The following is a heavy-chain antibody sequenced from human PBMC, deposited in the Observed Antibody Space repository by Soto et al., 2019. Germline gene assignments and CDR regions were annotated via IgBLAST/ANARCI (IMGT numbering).Heavy chain of an antibody. V-gene: IGHV3-23*01. CDR2: ISGSGGST. CDR3: AKITYYYDSSGYIYFDY. Sequence: GGSLRLSCAASGFTFSSYAMSWVRQAPGKGLEWVSAISGSGGSTYYADSVKGRFTISRDNSKNTLYLQMNSLRAEDTAVYYCAKITYYYDSSGYIYFDYWGQGTLVTVSS. J-gene: IGHJ4*02. CDR1: GFTFSSYA. D-gene: IGHD3-22*01.